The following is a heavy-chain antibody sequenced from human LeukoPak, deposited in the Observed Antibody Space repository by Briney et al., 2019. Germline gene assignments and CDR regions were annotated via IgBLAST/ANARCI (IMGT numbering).Heavy chain of an antibody. CDR1: GYSFTSYW. V-gene: IGHV5-10-1*01. D-gene: IGHD6-13*01. CDR2: IDPSDSYT. Sequence: GESLRISCKGSGYSFTSYWISWVRQMPGKGLEWMGRIDPSDSYTNYSPSFQGHVTISADKSISTAYLQWSSLRASDTAMYYCARLPLPKQQLVLHYYYAVDVWGQGTTVTVSS. J-gene: IGHJ6*02. CDR3: ARLPLPKQQLVLHYYYAVDV.